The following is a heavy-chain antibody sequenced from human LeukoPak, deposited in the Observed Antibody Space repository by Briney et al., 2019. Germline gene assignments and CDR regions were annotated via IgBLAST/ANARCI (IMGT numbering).Heavy chain of an antibody. CDR3: AREPTNGVRGVDGLYYYYYYMDV. J-gene: IGHJ6*03. CDR1: GYTFTSYD. V-gene: IGHV1-2*02. D-gene: IGHD3-10*01. Sequence: GASVKVSCKASGYTFTSYDINWVRQATGQGLEWMGWINPNSGGTNYAQKFQGRVTMTRDTSISTAYMELSRLRSDDTAVYYCAREPTNGVRGVDGLYYYYYYMDVWGKGTTVTVSS. CDR2: INPNSGGT.